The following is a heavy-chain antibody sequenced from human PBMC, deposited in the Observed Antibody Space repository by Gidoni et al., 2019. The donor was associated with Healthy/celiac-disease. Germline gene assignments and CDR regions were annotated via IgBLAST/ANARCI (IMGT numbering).Heavy chain of an antibody. J-gene: IGHJ3*02. CDR1: GFTFSSYE. D-gene: IGHD3-22*01. Sequence: EVQLVESGGGLVQPGGSLRLSCAASGFTFSSYEMNWVRQAPGKGLEWVSYISSSGSTIYYADSVKGRFTISRDNAKNSLYLQMNSLRAEDTAVYYCARDSYYDSSGYSYAFDIWGQGTMVTVSS. CDR2: ISSSGSTI. CDR3: ARDSYYDSSGYSYAFDI. V-gene: IGHV3-48*03.